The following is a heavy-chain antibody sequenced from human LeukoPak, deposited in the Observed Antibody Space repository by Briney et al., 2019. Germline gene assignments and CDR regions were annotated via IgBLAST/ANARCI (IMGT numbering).Heavy chain of an antibody. V-gene: IGHV4-59*08. CDR2: IYYSGST. CDR3: ARVSVFQEGFDY. D-gene: IGHD2-21*01. J-gene: IGHJ4*02. Sequence: SETLSLTCTVSGGSISSYYWSWIRQPPGKGLEWIGYIYYSGSTNYNPSLKSRVTISVDTSKNQFSLKLSSVTAADTAVYYCARVSVFQEGFDYWGQGTLVTVSS. CDR1: GGSISSYY.